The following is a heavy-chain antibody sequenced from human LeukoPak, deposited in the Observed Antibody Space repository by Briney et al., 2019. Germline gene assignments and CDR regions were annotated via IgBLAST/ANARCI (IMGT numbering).Heavy chain of an antibody. CDR2: ITWSGAST. Sequence: PGGSLRLSCAASGFTFDDYGMSWVRQAPGKGLEWVTGITWSGASTGFADSVKGRFTISRDNAKNSLYLGMSSLRAEDTALYYCAREYGDYSSYFDLWGRGTLVTVSS. J-gene: IGHJ2*01. D-gene: IGHD4-17*01. CDR3: AREYGDYSSYFDL. CDR1: GFTFDDYG. V-gene: IGHV3-20*04.